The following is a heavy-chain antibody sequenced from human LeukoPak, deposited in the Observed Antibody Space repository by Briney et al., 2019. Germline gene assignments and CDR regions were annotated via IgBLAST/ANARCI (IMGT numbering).Heavy chain of an antibody. D-gene: IGHD4-17*01. CDR2: ISSSSSTI. Sequence: TGGSLRLSCAASGFTFSSYSVNWVRQAPGKGLEWVSYISSSSSTIYYADSVKGRFTISRDNAKNSLYLQMNSLRAEDTAVYYCARNDYGDYGDYWGQGTLVTVSS. CDR1: GFTFSSYS. CDR3: ARNDYGDYGDY. V-gene: IGHV3-48*04. J-gene: IGHJ4*02.